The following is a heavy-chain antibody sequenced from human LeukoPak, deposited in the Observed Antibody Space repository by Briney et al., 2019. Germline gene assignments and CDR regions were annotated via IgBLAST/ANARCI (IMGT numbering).Heavy chain of an antibody. CDR1: GYTFTSYD. D-gene: IGHD2-21*01. V-gene: IGHV1-8*01. CDR2: RNPNSGNT. J-gene: IGHJ4*02. Sequence: ASVKASCKASGYTFTSYDINWVRQATGQGLEWMGWRNPNSGNTGYAQKFQGRVTITSNTSISTADMELSSLTAEDTAVYYCARGSIRTRGLDYWGQGTLVTVSS. CDR3: ARGSIRTRGLDY.